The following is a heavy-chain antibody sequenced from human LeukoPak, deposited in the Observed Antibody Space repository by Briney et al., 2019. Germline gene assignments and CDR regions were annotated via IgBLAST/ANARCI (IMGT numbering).Heavy chain of an antibody. Sequence: GGSLRLSCAASGFTFSSYAMTWVRQAPRKGLEWVSSVSDSGTNTYYADSVKDRFTISRDNSKNTLYLQMNSLRAEDTAVYYCAKARMGSSLFDYWGQGTLVTVYS. CDR3: AKARMGSSLFDY. CDR1: GFTFSSYA. V-gene: IGHV3-23*01. CDR2: VSDSGTNT. D-gene: IGHD6-13*01. J-gene: IGHJ4*01.